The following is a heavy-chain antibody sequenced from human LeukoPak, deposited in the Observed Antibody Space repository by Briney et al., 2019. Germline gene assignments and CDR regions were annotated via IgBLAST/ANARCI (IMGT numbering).Heavy chain of an antibody. CDR2: VNPDSGGI. CDR1: GYTFTDNY. Sequence: ASVKVSCKASGYTFTDNYIHWVRQAPGQGLEWMGRVNPDSGGINYAQKFQGRVTMTRDTSINTAFVELRRLRSDDTATYYCARAQNYHDRSGYSDDTFDVWGHATMITVSS. CDR3: ARAQNYHDRSGYSDDTFDV. V-gene: IGHV1-2*06. D-gene: IGHD3-22*01. J-gene: IGHJ3*01.